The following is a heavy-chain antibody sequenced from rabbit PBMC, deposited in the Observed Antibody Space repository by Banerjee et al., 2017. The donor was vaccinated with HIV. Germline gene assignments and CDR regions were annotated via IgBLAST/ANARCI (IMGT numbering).Heavy chain of an antibody. V-gene: IGHV1S45*01. CDR1: GFSFSSGYD. CDR3: ARDLAGVIGWNFNL. J-gene: IGHJ4*01. Sequence: QEQVVESGGGLVTLGGSLTLTCKASGFSFSSGYDMCWVRQAPGKGLEWIVCIYGGRSGSTYYASGAKGRFTISKTSSTTVTLQMTSLTAADTATYFCARDLAGVIGWNFNLWGPGTLVTVS. D-gene: IGHD4-1*01. CDR2: IYGGRSGST.